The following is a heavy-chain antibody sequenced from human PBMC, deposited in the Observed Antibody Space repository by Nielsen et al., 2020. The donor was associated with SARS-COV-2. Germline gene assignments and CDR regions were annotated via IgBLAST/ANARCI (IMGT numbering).Heavy chain of an antibody. V-gene: IGHV1-2*06. CDR3: ARDPGYCSSTSCFAYGMDV. Sequence: ASVKVSCKASGYTFTGYYMHWVRQAPGQGLEWMGRINPNSGGTNYAQKFQGRVTMTRDTSISTAYMELSRLRSDDTAVYYCARDPGYCSSTSCFAYGMDVWGQGTTVTVSS. J-gene: IGHJ6*02. D-gene: IGHD2-2*01. CDR2: INPNSGGT. CDR1: GYTFTGYY.